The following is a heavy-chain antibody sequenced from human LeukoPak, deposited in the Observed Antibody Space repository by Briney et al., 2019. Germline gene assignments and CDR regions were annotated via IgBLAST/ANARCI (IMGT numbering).Heavy chain of an antibody. CDR3: ARDDSVVVPAAFFDY. CDR2: IYYSGST. Sequence: SETLSLTCTVSGDSISSSSYYWGWIRQPPGKGLEWVGSIYYSGSTYYNPSLKSRVTISVDTSKNQFSLKLSSVTAADTAVYYCARDDSVVVPAAFFDYWGQGTLVTVSS. V-gene: IGHV4-39*02. J-gene: IGHJ4*02. D-gene: IGHD2-2*01. CDR1: GDSISSSSYY.